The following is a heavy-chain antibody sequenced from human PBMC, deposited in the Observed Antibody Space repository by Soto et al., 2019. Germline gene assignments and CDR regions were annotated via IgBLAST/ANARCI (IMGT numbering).Heavy chain of an antibody. CDR3: AKVYLDYYYYGMDV. J-gene: IGHJ6*02. CDR2: ISWDGGST. Sequence: GGSLRLSCAASGFTFDDYTMHWVRQAPGKGLEWVSLISWDGGSTYYADSVKGRFTISRDNSKNSLYLQMNSLRTEDTALYYCAKVYLDYYYYGMDVWGQGTTVTVSS. CDR1: GFTFDDYT. V-gene: IGHV3-43*01.